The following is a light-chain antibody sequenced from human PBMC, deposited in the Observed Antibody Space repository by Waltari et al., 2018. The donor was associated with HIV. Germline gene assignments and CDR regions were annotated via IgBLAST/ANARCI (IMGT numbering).Light chain of an antibody. Sequence: SYVLTQPPSVSVAPGKPARITCGGHNIARKSVHWYQHKPGQAPVLGISDDSDRPSGIPERFSGSNSGNTATLTISRVEAGDEADYYCQVWDSSGDHPLFGGGTKLTVL. CDR1: NIARKS. J-gene: IGLJ2*01. V-gene: IGLV3-21*04. CDR2: DDS. CDR3: QVWDSSGDHPL.